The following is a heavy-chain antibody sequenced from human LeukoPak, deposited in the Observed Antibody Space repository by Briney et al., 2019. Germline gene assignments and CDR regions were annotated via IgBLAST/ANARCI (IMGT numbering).Heavy chain of an antibody. CDR2: ISYSGNT. V-gene: IGHV4-59*08. CDR1: GDSISRHY. J-gene: IGHJ3*02. Sequence: SETLSLTCSVSGDSISRHYWSWIRQPPAKGLEWIGYISYSGNTRYNPSFQSRVTISMEMSKTHFSLKLTSVTAADTAVYYCTRLLNNDNAGDPDTFDIWGPGTMVTVSS. D-gene: IGHD4-17*01. CDR3: TRLLNNDNAGDPDTFDI.